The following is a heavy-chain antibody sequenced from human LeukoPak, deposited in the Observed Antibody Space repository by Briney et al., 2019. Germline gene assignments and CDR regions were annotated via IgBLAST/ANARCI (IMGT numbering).Heavy chain of an antibody. CDR1: GYTFTSYD. CDR3: ARSSNTSYLMDV. Sequence: ASVKVSCKASGYTFTSYDINWVRQATGQGLEWMGWMNPNSGNTGYAQKFQGRVTMTRNTSISTAYMELSSLRSEDTAVYYCARSSNTSYLMDVWGKGTTVTVSS. V-gene: IGHV1-8*01. CDR2: MNPNSGNT. J-gene: IGHJ6*03. D-gene: IGHD2-2*01.